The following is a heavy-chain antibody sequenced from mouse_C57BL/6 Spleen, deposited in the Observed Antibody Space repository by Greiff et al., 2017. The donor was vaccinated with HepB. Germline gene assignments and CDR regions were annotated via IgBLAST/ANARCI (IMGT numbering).Heavy chain of an antibody. CDR2: ISSGSSTI. J-gene: IGHJ1*03. V-gene: IGHV5-17*01. CDR1: GFTFSDYG. CDR3: SKDPYGNYDWYFDV. D-gene: IGHD2-1*01. Sequence: EVMLVESGGGLVKPGGSLKLSCAASGFTFSDYGMHWVRQAPEKGLEWVAYISSGSSTIYYADTVKGRFTISRDNAKNTLFLQMTSLRSEDTAMYYCSKDPYGNYDWYFDVWGTGTTVTVSS.